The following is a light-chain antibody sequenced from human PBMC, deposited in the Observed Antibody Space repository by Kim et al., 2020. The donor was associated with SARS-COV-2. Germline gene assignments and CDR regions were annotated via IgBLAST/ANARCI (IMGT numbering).Light chain of an antibody. CDR1: TCVAGGHDR. CDR2: EVT. J-gene: IGLJ2*01. V-gene: IGLV2-18*02. Sequence: GQSVTTPCTVTTCVAGGHDRVSWNQQPPSTAPKPRIYEVTTRPSGVPDRLSESKSGNTASLTISGLQAEDEADYYCCSYTITRTRVFGGGTQLTVL. CDR3: CSYTITRTRV.